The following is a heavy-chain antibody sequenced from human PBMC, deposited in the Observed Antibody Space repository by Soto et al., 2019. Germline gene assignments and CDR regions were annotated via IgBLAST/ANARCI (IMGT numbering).Heavy chain of an antibody. Sequence: GGSLRLSCAASGFTVSNYWMNWVRQAPGKGLVWVSHIKNDGTTSYADSVEGRFTVSRDDAKNSFYLQMNSLRADDTAVYYCAKGRGEEGLKFLEWFEGMDVWGHGTTATVSS. CDR1: GFTVSNYW. J-gene: IGHJ6*02. V-gene: IGHV3-74*01. CDR2: IKNDGTT. D-gene: IGHD3-3*01. CDR3: AKGRGEEGLKFLEWFEGMDV.